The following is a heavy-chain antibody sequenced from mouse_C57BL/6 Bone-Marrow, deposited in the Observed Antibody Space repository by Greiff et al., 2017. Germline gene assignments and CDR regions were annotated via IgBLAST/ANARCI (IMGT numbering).Heavy chain of an antibody. V-gene: IGHV1-9*01. CDR3: ARSSSQYYYAMDY. CDR1: GYTFTGYW. Sequence: VQLQQSGAELMKPGASVKLSCKATGYTFTGYWIEWVKQRPGHGLEWIGEILPGSGSTYYNEKFKGKATFTADTASNTAYMQRSSLTTEDSAIYYCARSSSQYYYAMDYWGQGTSVTVSS. CDR2: ILPGSGST. D-gene: IGHD1-1*01. J-gene: IGHJ4*01.